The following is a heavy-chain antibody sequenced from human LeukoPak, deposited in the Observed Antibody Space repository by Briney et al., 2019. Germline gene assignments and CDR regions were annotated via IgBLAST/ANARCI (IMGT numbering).Heavy chain of an antibody. V-gene: IGHV4-31*03. D-gene: IGHD6-13*01. Sequence: SQTLSLTCTVSGGSISSGGYYWSWIRQHPGKGLEWIGYIYYSGSTNYNPSLKSRVTISVDTSKNQFSLKLSSVTAADTAVYYCASYSSSWYPAPYFQHWGQGTLVTVSS. CDR1: GGSISSGGYY. CDR3: ASYSSSWYPAPYFQH. J-gene: IGHJ1*01. CDR2: IYYSGST.